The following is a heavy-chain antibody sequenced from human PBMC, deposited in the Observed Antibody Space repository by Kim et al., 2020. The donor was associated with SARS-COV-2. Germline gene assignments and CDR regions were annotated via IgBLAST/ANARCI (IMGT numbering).Heavy chain of an antibody. V-gene: IGHV4-59*13. CDR2: IYYSGST. J-gene: IGHJ6*02. CDR3: ARNGGVHYYDRGYYYGMDV. Sequence: SETLSLTCTVSGGSISSYYWSWIRQPPGKVLEWIGYIYYSGSTNYNPSLKSRVTISVDTSKNQFSLKLSSVTAADTAVYYCARNGGVHYYDRGYYYGMDVWGQGTTVTVSS. D-gene: IGHD3-22*01. CDR1: GGSISSYY.